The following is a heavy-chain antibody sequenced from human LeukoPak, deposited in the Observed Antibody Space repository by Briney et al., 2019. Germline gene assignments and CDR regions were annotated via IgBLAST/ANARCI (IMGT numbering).Heavy chain of an antibody. CDR2: INPNSGGT. Sequence: ASVKVSCKASGYTFTGYYMHWVRQAPGQGLEWMGWINPNSGGTNYAQKFQGRVTMTRDTSISTAYMELSRLRSDDTAVYYCATLGPHYYDSRGNFDYWGQGTLVTVSS. V-gene: IGHV1-2*02. CDR1: GYTFTGYY. D-gene: IGHD3-22*01. CDR3: ATLGPHYYDSRGNFDY. J-gene: IGHJ4*02.